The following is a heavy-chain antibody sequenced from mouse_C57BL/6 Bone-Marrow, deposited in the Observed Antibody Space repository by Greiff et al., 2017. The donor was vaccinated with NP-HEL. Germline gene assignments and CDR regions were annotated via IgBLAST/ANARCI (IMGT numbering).Heavy chain of an antibody. CDR2: IDPSDSYT. V-gene: IGHV1-69*01. Sequence: QVQLQQPGAELVMPGASVKLSCKASGYTFTSYWMHWVKQRPGQGLEWIGEIDPSDSYTNYNQKFKGKSTLTVDKSSSTAYMQLSSLTSEDSAVYYCARTPLYYSNYVRYFDVWGTGTTVTVSS. CDR3: ARTPLYYSNYVRYFDV. CDR1: GYTFTSYW. J-gene: IGHJ1*03. D-gene: IGHD2-5*01.